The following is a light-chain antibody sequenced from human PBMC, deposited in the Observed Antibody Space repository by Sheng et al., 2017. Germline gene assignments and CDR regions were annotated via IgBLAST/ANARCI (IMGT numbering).Light chain of an antibody. Sequence: QSALTQPASVSGSPGQSITISCTGTSSDVGSYKLVSWYQQHPGKAPKLMIYEGTKRPSGVSNRFSGSKSGNTASLTISGLQAEDEADYYCSSYTSSTPVIFGGGTKLTVL. CDR3: SSYTSSTPVI. CDR1: SSDVGSYKL. V-gene: IGLV2-14*02. CDR2: EGT. J-gene: IGLJ2*01.